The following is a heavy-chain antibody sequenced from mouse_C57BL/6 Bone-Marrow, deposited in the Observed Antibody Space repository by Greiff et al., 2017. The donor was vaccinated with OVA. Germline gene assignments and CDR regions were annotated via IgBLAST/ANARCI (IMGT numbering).Heavy chain of an antibody. CDR3: TAGDGYTGY. CDR1: GFNIKDDY. V-gene: IGHV14-4*01. D-gene: IGHD2-3*01. Sequence: EVKLMESGAELVRPGASVKLSCTASGFNIKDDYMHWVKQRPEQGLEWIGWIDPENGDTEYASKFQGKATITADTSSTTAYLQLSSLTSEDTAVYYCTAGDGYTGYWGQGTTLTVSS. J-gene: IGHJ2*01. CDR2: IDPENGDT.